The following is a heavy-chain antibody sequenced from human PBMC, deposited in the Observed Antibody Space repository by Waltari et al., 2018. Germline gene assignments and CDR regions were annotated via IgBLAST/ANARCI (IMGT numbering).Heavy chain of an antibody. CDR2: IYTTGRT. CDR3: ARSGYDSTEGWLDP. J-gene: IGHJ5*02. Sequence: QVQLQESGPGLVKPSQTLSLTCTVSGASVSGGSYFWNWIRQPAGKGLEWIARIYTTGRTDYTPSRQSRVTISADTSKNELSLKMSAVTAADTAVYYCARSGYDSTEGWLDPWGPGTLVTVSS. CDR1: GASVSGGSYF. V-gene: IGHV4-61*02. D-gene: IGHD3-22*01.